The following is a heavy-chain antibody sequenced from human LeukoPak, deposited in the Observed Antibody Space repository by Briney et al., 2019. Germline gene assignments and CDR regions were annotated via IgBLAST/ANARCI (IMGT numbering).Heavy chain of an antibody. CDR2: MNPNSGNT. V-gene: IGHV1-8*01. CDR1: GGTFSSYA. D-gene: IGHD3-3*01. CDR3: ARGRFLEWSH. Sequence: GASVKVSCKASGGTFSSYAITWVRQAPGQGLEWMGWMNPNSGNTGYAQKFQGRVTITRNTSISTAYMELSSLRSEDTAVYYCARGRFLEWSHWGQGTMVTVSS. J-gene: IGHJ3*01.